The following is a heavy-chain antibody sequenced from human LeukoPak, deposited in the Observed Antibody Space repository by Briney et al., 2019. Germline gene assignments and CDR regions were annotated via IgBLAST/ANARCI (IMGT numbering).Heavy chain of an antibody. J-gene: IGHJ4*02. CDR3: ARVDYGDYVADY. V-gene: IGHV1-2*02. D-gene: IGHD4-17*01. CDR1: GYTFTGYY. Sequence: ASVRVSCKASGYTFTGYYMHWVRQAPGQGLEWMGWINPNSGGTNYEQKFQGRVTMTRDTSISTAYMELSRLRSDDTAVYYCARVDYGDYVADYWGLGTLVTVSS. CDR2: INPNSGGT.